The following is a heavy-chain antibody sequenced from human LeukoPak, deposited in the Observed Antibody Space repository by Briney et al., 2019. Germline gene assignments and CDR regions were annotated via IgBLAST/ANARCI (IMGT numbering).Heavy chain of an antibody. Sequence: PGGSLGLSCAASGFTFSSYAMSWVRQAPGKGLEWVAHINQDGSEKYYVDSVKGRFTISRDNAKNSLYLQMNSLRAEDTAVYYCARDGGWDIVVAFAFDIWGQGTMVTVSS. J-gene: IGHJ3*02. CDR2: INQDGSEK. V-gene: IGHV3-7*05. CDR3: ARDGGWDIVVAFAFDI. CDR1: GFTFSSYA. D-gene: IGHD2-15*01.